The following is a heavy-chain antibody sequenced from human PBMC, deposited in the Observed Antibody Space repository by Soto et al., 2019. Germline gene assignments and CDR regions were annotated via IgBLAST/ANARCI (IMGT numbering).Heavy chain of an antibody. CDR2: IKQDGSGK. CDR3: ARDPKPGIDTDMVAGMDV. D-gene: IGHD5-18*01. CDR1: GFTFSSYW. J-gene: IGHJ6*02. Sequence: PGGSLRLSCAASGFTFSSYWMSWVRQAPGKGLEWVANIKQDGSGKYYVDSVKGRFTISRDNAKNSLYLQMNSLRAEDTAVYYCARDPKPGIDTDMVAGMDVWGQGTTVTVAS. V-gene: IGHV3-7*01.